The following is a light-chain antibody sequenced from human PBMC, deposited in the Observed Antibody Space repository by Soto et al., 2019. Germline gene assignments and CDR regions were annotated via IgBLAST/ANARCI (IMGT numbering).Light chain of an antibody. CDR3: AAWDDSLNGREV. Sequence: QPVLTQPPSASGTPGQRVTISCSGSSSNIGSNSVNWYQQLPGAAPKLPIYSNNQRPSGVPDRFSGSKSGTSASLAISGLQSEDEADYYCAAWDDSLNGREVFGTGTKVTVL. J-gene: IGLJ1*01. CDR2: SNN. V-gene: IGLV1-44*01. CDR1: SSNIGSNS.